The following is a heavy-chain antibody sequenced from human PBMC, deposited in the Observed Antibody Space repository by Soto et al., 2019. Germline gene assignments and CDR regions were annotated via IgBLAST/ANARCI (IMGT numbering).Heavy chain of an antibody. Sequence: GGSLRLSCAASGFPFTSYGVSWVRQAPGKGLEWVSTINTNGNRHYADSVKGRFTISRDSSESMLYLDMNNLRAEDTALYYCARKLGVGHYPFRHWGQGTLVTVSS. CDR3: ARKLGVGHYPFRH. V-gene: IGHV3-23*01. D-gene: IGHD7-27*01. CDR2: INTNGNR. CDR1: GFPFTSYG. J-gene: IGHJ4*02.